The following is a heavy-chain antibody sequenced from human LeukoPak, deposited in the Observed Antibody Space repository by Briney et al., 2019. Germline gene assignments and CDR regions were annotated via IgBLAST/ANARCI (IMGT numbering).Heavy chain of an antibody. CDR1: GGSISSYY. V-gene: IGHV4-59*08. J-gene: IGHJ4*02. Sequence: SETLSLTCTVSGGSISSYYWSWIRQPPGKGLEWIGYIYYSGSTNYNPSLKSRVTISVDTSKNQFPLKLSSVTAADTAVYYCARRGSSGWHFDYWGQGTLVTVSS. D-gene: IGHD6-19*01. CDR2: IYYSGST. CDR3: ARRGSSGWHFDY.